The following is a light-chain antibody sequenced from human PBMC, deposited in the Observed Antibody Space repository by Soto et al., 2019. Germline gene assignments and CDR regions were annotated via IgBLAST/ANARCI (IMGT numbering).Light chain of an antibody. Sequence: EIVLTQSPGSLSLSPGQRATLSCRASQSVDTTFFAWYQKKPGQAPRLLIYGASKRATGIPDRFSGSGSGTAFTLIISRREPEDFAVYYCQQYMSSVTFGQGTKVEIK. J-gene: IGKJ1*01. CDR3: QQYMSSVT. V-gene: IGKV3-20*01. CDR2: GAS. CDR1: QSVDTTF.